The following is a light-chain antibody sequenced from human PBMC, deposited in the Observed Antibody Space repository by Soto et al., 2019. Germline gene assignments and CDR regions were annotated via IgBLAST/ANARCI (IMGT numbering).Light chain of an antibody. CDR2: DAS. CDR1: QSVGSY. Sequence: EIVLTQSPSTLSLSPGDRATLSCRASQSVGSYLTWYQQKPGQAPRLLIYDASKRATDIPARFSGSGSGTDFTLTISTLEPEDFAVYYCQPPGTFGQGTKVEI. V-gene: IGKV3-11*01. J-gene: IGKJ1*01. CDR3: QPPGT.